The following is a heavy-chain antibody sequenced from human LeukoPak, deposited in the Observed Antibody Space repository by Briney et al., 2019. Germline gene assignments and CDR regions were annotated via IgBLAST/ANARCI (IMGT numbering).Heavy chain of an antibody. D-gene: IGHD5-18*01. V-gene: IGHV4-39*01. Sequence: PSETLSLTCTVSGASISNPDYYWGWVRQPPGEGLEWIVSVDYSGGTYYNPSRNGRFTIAVNTSSARVSLKLTSVPATATASYFCARRSNKGPYGYITNDYWGQGTLVTVSS. J-gene: IGHJ4*02. CDR3: ARRSNKGPYGYITNDY. CDR1: GASISNPDYY. CDR2: VDYSGGT.